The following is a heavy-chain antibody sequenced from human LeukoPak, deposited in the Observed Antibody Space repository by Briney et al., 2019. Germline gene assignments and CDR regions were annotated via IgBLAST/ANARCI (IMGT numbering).Heavy chain of an antibody. CDR1: GYTFTGHY. D-gene: IGHD1-1*01. Sequence: ASVKVSCKASGYTFTGHYMHWVRQAPGQGLEWMGWINSDSGGTKYAQKFQGSVIMTRVTSISTAYMELSRPKSDDTAVYYCARGRVHSWSDAFDIWGQGTTVTVSS. CDR2: INSDSGGT. V-gene: IGHV1-2*02. CDR3: ARGRVHSWSDAFDI. J-gene: IGHJ3*02.